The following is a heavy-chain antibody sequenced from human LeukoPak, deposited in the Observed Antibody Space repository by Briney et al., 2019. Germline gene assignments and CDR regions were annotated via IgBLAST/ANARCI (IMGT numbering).Heavy chain of an antibody. CDR3: ARRGSYYGMDV. V-gene: IGHV4-34*01. CDR2: INHSGST. D-gene: IGHD2-15*01. J-gene: IGHJ6*02. Sequence: TPSETLSLTCAVYGGSFSGYYWSWIRQPPGKGLEWIGEINHSGSTNYNPSLKSRVTISVDTSKNQLSLKLSSVTAADTAVYYCARRGSYYGMDVWGQGTTVTVSS. CDR1: GGSFSGYY.